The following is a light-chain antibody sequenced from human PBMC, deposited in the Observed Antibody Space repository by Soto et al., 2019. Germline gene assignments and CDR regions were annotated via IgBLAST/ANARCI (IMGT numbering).Light chain of an antibody. V-gene: IGKV3-15*01. CDR2: GAA. J-gene: IGKJ1*01. Sequence: IVLTQSPGTLSLSPGERAALSCRASQSVFSSLAWYQQKPGQAPRLLIYGAATRATGIPARFSGSGSGTEFTLTISSLQSEDFAVYFCQQYHNWPAFGQGTKVDIK. CDR1: QSVFSS. CDR3: QQYHNWPA.